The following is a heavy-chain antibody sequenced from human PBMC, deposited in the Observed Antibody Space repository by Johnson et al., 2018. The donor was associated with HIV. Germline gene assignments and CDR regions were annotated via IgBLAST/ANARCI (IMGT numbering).Heavy chain of an antibody. J-gene: IGHJ3*02. CDR3: AKDRGVYPAGWGDYSLNAFDI. CDR1: GFTFDNYA. D-gene: IGHD2-15*01. Sequence: VQLVESGGGLVQPGRSLRLSCAASGFTFDNYAMHWVRQAPGKGLEWVSGITWNSGSIGYADSVKGRFTISRDNAKNSLYLQMNRLRPEDKALYYCAKDRGVYPAGWGDYSLNAFDIWGQGTMVTVSS. CDR2: ITWNSGSI. V-gene: IGHV3-9*01.